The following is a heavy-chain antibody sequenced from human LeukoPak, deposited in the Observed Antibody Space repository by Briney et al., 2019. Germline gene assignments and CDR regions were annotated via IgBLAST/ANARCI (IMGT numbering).Heavy chain of an antibody. CDR2: IYYSGST. Sequence: SETLSLTCTVSGGSISSGDYYWSWLRQPPGKGLEWIGYIYYSGSTYYNPSLKSRVTISVDTSKNQFSLKLSSVTAADTAVYYCARPYGDYYDAFDIWGRGTMVTVSS. CDR3: ARPYGDYYDAFDI. D-gene: IGHD4-17*01. CDR1: GGSISSGDYY. J-gene: IGHJ3*02. V-gene: IGHV4-30-4*01.